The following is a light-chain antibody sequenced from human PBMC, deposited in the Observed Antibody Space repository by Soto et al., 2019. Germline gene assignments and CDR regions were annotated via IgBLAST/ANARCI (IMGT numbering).Light chain of an antibody. CDR3: QEYNDWRPIT. V-gene: IGKV3-15*01. J-gene: IGKJ4*01. Sequence: EIVMTQSPATLSVSPGERVTLSCRARQSVGSNLAWYQQKPGQAPRLLIYGASTRATGIPVRFSGSGSGTEFTLTITSLQFEDFAVYYCQEYNDWRPITFGGGTKV. CDR1: QSVGSN. CDR2: GAS.